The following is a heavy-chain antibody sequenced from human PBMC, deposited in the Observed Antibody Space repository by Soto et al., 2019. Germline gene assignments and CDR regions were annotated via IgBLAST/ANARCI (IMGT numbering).Heavy chain of an antibody. CDR2: ITGSGGTT. D-gene: IGHD3-10*01. V-gene: IGHV3-23*01. CDR1: GFTFSGYA. J-gene: IGHJ4*02. CDR3: AKVHTNYWGSGGAYYNAGGYY. Sequence: EVQLLESGGGLVQPGGSLRLSCAASGFTFSGYAMSWVRQAPGKGLEWVSSITGSGGTTYYADSVKGRFSISRDNSKNLLSLQEKSPRLEPTAIYYCAKVHTNYWGSGGAYYNAGGYYWGQGTLVTVSS.